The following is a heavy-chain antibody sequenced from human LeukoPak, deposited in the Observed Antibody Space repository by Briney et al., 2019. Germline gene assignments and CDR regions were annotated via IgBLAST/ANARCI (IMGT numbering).Heavy chain of an antibody. CDR2: INPKSGVT. V-gene: IGHV1-2*02. Sequence: ASVTVSCKASGYTFTGYYMHWVRQAPGQGPEWMGWINPKSGVTNYAQKFQGRVTMTSDTSISTAYMNFSRLRSDDTAMYYCARDDFWSGYSLPFDYWGQGTLVTVSS. J-gene: IGHJ4*02. CDR3: ARDDFWSGYSLPFDY. D-gene: IGHD3-3*01. CDR1: GYTFTGYY.